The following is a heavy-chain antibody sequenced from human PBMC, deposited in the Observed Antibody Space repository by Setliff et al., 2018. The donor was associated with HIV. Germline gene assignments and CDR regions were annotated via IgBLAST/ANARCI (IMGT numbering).Heavy chain of an antibody. Sequence: PSETLSLTCTVSGGSISNYYWSWIRQPPGKGLEWIGCGYYSGITHYDPSLKSRVSISVDASKNQFSLRLNSVTVADTAVYFCARSSRGSLRDFDYWGPGTQVTVSS. CDR3: ARSSRGSLRDFDY. J-gene: IGHJ4*02. V-gene: IGHV4-59*08. D-gene: IGHD2-21*02. CDR1: GGSISNYY. CDR2: GYYSGIT.